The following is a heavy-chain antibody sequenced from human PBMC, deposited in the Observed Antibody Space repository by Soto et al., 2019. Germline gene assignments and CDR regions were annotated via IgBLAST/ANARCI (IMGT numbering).Heavy chain of an antibody. CDR3: ARAPKTIRGYSYGSFDY. CDR1: GGSISSGDYY. CDR2: IYYSGST. V-gene: IGHV4-30-4*01. J-gene: IGHJ4*02. D-gene: IGHD5-18*01. Sequence: SETLSLTCTVSGGSISSGDYYWIWIRQPPGKGLEWIGYIYYSGSTYYNPSLKSRVTISVDTSKNQFSLKLSSVTAADTAVYYCARAPKTIRGYSYGSFDYWGQGTLVTVSS.